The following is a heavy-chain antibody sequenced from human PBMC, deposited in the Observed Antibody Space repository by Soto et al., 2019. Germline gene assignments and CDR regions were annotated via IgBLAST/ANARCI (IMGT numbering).Heavy chain of an antibody. CDR2: IIPILGIA. V-gene: IGHV1-69*08. CDR3: ARDREDIVVVPAAHPDYYYYGMDV. D-gene: IGHD2-2*01. J-gene: IGHJ6*02. Sequence: QVQLVQSGAEVKKPGSSVKVSCKASGGTFSSYTISWVRQAPGQGLEWMGRIIPILGIANYAQKFQGRVRIAADKSTSKAYVELSSLRSEDTAVYYCARDREDIVVVPAAHPDYYYYGMDVWGQGTTVTVSS. CDR1: GGTFSSYT.